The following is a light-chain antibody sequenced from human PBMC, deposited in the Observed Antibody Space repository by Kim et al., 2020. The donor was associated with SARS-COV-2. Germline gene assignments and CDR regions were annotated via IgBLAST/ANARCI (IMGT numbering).Light chain of an antibody. CDR1: SSDGGGYDY. V-gene: IGLV2-14*03. J-gene: IGLJ1*01. CDR2: HVI. CDR3: SSYASSTSYV. Sequence: GQSLTISCTETSSDGGGYDYVSWYQQHPGKAPILIIYHVINRPSGVSNRFSGSKSGNTASLTISGLQAEDEADYYCSSYASSTSYVFGTGTKVTVL.